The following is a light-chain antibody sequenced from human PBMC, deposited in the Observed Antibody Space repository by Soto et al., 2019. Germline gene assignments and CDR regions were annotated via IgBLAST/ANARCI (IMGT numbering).Light chain of an antibody. CDR1: QSVSSN. CDR2: GAS. J-gene: IGKJ1*01. CDR3: QQYGSSRT. V-gene: IGKV3-20*01. Sequence: EIVLTQSPATLSVSPGERATLSCRASQSVSSNLAWYQKKPGQATSLLIYGASSRATGIPDRFSGSGSGTDFTLTISILEPEDFAVYYCQQYGSSRTFGQGTKVDI.